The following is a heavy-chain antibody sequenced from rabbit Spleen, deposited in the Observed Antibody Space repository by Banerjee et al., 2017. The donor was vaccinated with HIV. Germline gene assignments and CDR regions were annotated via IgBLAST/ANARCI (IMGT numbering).Heavy chain of an antibody. CDR3: ARAIVPWLGLTRLDL. D-gene: IGHD4-1*01. CDR2: IYGGNSGST. J-gene: IGHJ3*01. V-gene: IGHV1S7*01. Sequence: QELVESGGGLVQPGGSLKLSCKASRFDFSTYSMSWVRQAPGKGLEWIACIYGGNSGSTDYASWVNGRFTISSDNAQSTVDLKMTSLTAADTATYFCARAIVPWLGLTRLDLWGQGTLVTVS. CDR1: RFDFSTYS.